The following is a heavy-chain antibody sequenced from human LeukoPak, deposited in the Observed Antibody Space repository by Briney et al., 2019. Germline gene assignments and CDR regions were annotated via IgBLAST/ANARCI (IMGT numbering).Heavy chain of an antibody. V-gene: IGHV3-7*01. CDR2: IKQDGSEI. J-gene: IGHJ4*02. D-gene: IGHD1-26*01. Sequence: GGSLRLSCAASGFTFSGSAMHWVRPAPGKGLEWVATIKQDGSEIYYVDSVRGRFTISRDNAKNSLYLQLNSLRADDTAVYFCASMWEGGYWGQGTLVTVSS. CDR3: ASMWEGGY. CDR1: GFTFSGSA.